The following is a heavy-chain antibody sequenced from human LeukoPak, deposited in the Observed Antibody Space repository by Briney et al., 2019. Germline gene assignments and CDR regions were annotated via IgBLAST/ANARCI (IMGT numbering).Heavy chain of an antibody. J-gene: IGHJ4*02. D-gene: IGHD3-22*01. CDR2: ISGSGGST. CDR3: AKRRGDSSGTSHPFDY. Sequence: GGSLRLSCAASGFTFSSYAMSWVRQAPGKGLEWVSAISGSGGSTYYADSVKGRFTISRDNSENTLYLQMNSLRAEDTAVYYCAKRRGDSSGTSHPFDYWGQGTLVTVSS. V-gene: IGHV3-23*01. CDR1: GFTFSSYA.